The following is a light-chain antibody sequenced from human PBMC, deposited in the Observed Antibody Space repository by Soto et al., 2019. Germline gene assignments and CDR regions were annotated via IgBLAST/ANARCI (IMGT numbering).Light chain of an antibody. Sequence: QSVLTQPPSVSGAPGQRVTISCTGSSSNIGAGYDVHWYQQLPGAAPKLLIYGNSNRPSGVPDRFSGSKSGTSASLAITGLQAEDEADYYCQSYDSSPSGSPYVFGTGTKLTVL. CDR1: SSNIGAGYD. CDR2: GNS. CDR3: QSYDSSPSGSPYV. V-gene: IGLV1-40*01. J-gene: IGLJ1*01.